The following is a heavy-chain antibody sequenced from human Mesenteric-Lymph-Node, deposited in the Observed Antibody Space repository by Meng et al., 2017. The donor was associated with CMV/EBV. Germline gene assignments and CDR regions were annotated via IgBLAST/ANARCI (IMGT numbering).Heavy chain of an antibody. CDR1: GGPFSCYY. D-gene: IGHD4-23*01. CDR3: ARHQRWLKSEGGFNY. Sequence: QVQLRQWGAGLVEPSGTLSLACAVYGGPFSCYYWSWIHQPPGKGLEWIGEINHSGSNNYNPSLKSRVTISVDTSKNQFSLKLSSVTAADTAVYYCARHQRWLKSEGGFNYWGQGTLVTVSS. V-gene: IGHV4-34*01. CDR2: INHSGSN. J-gene: IGHJ4*02.